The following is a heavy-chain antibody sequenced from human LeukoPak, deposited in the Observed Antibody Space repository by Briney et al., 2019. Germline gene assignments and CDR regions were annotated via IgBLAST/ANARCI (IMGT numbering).Heavy chain of an antibody. CDR3: ARTELRYFDWLPFHPRRTEYFQH. D-gene: IGHD3-9*01. J-gene: IGHJ1*01. CDR1: GFTFSDYY. V-gene: IGHV3-11*04. Sequence: GGSLRLSCAASGFTFSDYYMGWIRQAPGKGLEWVSYITSGGNSVYYAASVKGRFTISRDNAKNSLYLQVNSLTAEDTAVYYCARTELRYFDWLPFHPRRTEYFQHWGQGTLVTVSS. CDR2: ITSGGNSV.